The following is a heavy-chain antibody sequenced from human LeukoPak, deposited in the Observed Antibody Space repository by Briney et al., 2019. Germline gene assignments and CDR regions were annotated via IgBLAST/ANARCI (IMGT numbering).Heavy chain of an antibody. CDR3: ARGLRDSSWYLYYYDSSGYWFDP. J-gene: IGHJ5*02. V-gene: IGHV1-8*01. CDR1: GYTFTSYG. D-gene: IGHD3-22*01. Sequence: GASVKVSCKASGYTFTSYGINWVRQATGQGLEWMGWMNPNSGNTGYAQKFQGRVTMTRNTSISTAYMELSSLRSEDTAVYYCARGLRDSSWYLYYYDSSGYWFDPWGQGTLVTVSS. CDR2: MNPNSGNT.